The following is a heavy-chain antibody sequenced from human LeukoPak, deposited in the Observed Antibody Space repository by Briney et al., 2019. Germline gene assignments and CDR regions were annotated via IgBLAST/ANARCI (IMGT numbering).Heavy chain of an antibody. J-gene: IGHJ5*02. D-gene: IGHD3-3*01. CDR3: ARARTGFGVVIVWFDP. CDR2: IITIFGVT. Sequence: GSSVKVSFKASGGTFSSNAISWVRQAPGQGLEWMGGIITIFGVTNYAQKFQGRVTITADESTSTAYMELSSLRSEDTAVYYCARARTGFGVVIVWFDPWGQGTLVTVSS. V-gene: IGHV1-69*01. CDR1: GGTFSSNA.